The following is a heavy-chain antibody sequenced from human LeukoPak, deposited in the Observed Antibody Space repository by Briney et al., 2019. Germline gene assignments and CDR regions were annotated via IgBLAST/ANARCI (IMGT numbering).Heavy chain of an antibody. J-gene: IGHJ4*02. CDR3: ARGGDYGVKIDY. V-gene: IGHV3-66*01. D-gene: IGHD3-16*01. CDR1: GFTVSSNY. Sequence: GGSLRLSCAASGFTVSSNYMSWVRQAPGKGLEWVSVIYSGGTTYYADSVKGRFTISRDNPKNTIYLQMNKLRADDTAVYYCARGGDYGVKIDYWGQGTLVTVSS. CDR2: IYSGGTT.